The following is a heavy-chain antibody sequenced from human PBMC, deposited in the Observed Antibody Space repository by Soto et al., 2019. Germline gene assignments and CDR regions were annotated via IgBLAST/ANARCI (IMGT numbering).Heavy chain of an antibody. D-gene: IGHD2-15*01. CDR1: GYTFTSYG. CDR3: AKDMVAAPLQSIYYYYYYMDV. V-gene: IGHV1-46*01. J-gene: IGHJ6*03. CDR2: INASGGNT. Sequence: ASVKVSCKASGYTFTSYGISWVRQAPGQGLEWMGIINASGGNTNYAQKFQGRVTMTRDTSTSTVYMELNSLRAEDTALYYCAKDMVAAPLQSIYYYYYYMDVWGNGTTVTVSS.